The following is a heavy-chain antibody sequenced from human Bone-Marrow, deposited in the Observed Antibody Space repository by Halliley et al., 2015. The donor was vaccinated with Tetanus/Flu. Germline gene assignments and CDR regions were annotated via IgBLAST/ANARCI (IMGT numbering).Heavy chain of an antibody. Sequence: WVSGISANGGLTAYADSVKGRFTISRDNSKNTLYLQMNSLRAEDTAVYYCAKEVETRKYFDFWGQGTLVTVSS. CDR2: ISANGGLT. D-gene: IGHD2-15*01. CDR3: AKEVETRKYFDF. J-gene: IGHJ4*02. V-gene: IGHV3-23*01.